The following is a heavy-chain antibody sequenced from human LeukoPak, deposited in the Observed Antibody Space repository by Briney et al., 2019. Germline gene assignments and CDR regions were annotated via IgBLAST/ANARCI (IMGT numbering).Heavy chain of an antibody. J-gene: IGHJ6*04. CDR3: ARDILHYDILTGSGGMGYMDV. CDR2: IYHSGST. D-gene: IGHD3-9*01. CDR1: GYSISSGYY. V-gene: IGHV4-38-2*02. Sequence: PSETLSLTCAVSGYSISSGYYWGWIRQPPGKRLEWIGSIYHSGSTYYNPSLKSRVTISVDTSKNQFSLKLSSVTAADTAVYYCARDILHYDILTGSGGMGYMDVWGKGTTVTVSS.